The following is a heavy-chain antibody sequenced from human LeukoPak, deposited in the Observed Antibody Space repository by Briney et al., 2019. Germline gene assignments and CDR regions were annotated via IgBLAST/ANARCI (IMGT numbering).Heavy chain of an antibody. J-gene: IGHJ4*02. CDR2: ISGSGGST. Sequence: GGSLRLSCAASGFTFSSYAMSWVRQAPGKGLEWVSAISGSGGSTNYADSVKGRFTISRDNAKNTLYLQMNSLRAEDTAVYYCARDPSAVTGYFDYWGQGTLVTVSS. V-gene: IGHV3-23*01. CDR1: GFTFSSYA. CDR3: ARDPSAVTGYFDY. D-gene: IGHD6-19*01.